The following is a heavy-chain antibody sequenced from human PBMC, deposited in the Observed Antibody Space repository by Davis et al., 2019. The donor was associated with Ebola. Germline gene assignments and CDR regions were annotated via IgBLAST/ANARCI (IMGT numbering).Heavy chain of an antibody. CDR2: ISNNNGYT. V-gene: IGHV4-34*01. D-gene: IGHD4-17*01. Sequence: SETLSLTCAVYGGSFSDYFWSWIRQPPEKGLEWIGEISNNNGYTNYNPSLRSRVAISVDSSKNQFSLEISSVTAADTASYYCARTTKTNIEDSGLGYNSFDSWGQGVLVSVSS. CDR3: ARTTKTNIEDSGLGYNSFDS. J-gene: IGHJ5*01. CDR1: GGSFSDYF.